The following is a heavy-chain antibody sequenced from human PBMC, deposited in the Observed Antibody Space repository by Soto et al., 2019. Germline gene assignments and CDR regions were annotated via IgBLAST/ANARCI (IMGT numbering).Heavy chain of an antibody. V-gene: IGHV4-59*08. Sequence: SETLSLTCTVSGGSISSYYWSWIRQPPGKGLEWIGYIYYSGSTNYNPSLKSRVTISVDTSKNQFSLKLSSVTAADTAVYYCARLEVAASISYAFDIWGQGTMVTVSS. CDR3: ARLEVAASISYAFDI. CDR1: GGSISSYY. D-gene: IGHD2-15*01. J-gene: IGHJ3*02. CDR2: IYYSGST.